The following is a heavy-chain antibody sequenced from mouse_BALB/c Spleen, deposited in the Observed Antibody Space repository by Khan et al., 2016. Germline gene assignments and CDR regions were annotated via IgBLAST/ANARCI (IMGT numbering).Heavy chain of an antibody. J-gene: IGHJ3*01. CDR3: ARWAYYDNYLFAY. Sequence: QVQLKESGAELAKPGASVKMSCKASGYTFTSYWMHWVKQRPGQGLEWIGYINPSTGYTEYNQKFKDKATLTADKSSSTAYMQLSSLTSEDSAVYYCARWAYYDNYLFAYWGQGTLVTVAA. D-gene: IGHD2-10*01. V-gene: IGHV1-7*01. CDR1: GYTFTSYW. CDR2: INPSTGYT.